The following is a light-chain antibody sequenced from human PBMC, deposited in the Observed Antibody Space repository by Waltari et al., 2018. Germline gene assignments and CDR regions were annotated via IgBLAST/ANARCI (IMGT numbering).Light chain of an antibody. CDR1: QSISDW. Sequence: QMTQFPATLSASVGARFTIPCRASQSISDWLAWFQQKPGKAPKLLIYKASTLHTGVPSRFSGSGSGSEFTLTINSLQADDFATYFCQQYDAYPYTFGQGTKLEI. CDR2: KAS. J-gene: IGKJ2*01. CDR3: QQYDAYPYT. V-gene: IGKV1-5*03.